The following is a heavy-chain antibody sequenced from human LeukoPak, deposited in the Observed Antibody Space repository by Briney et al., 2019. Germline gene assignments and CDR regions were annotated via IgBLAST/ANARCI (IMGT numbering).Heavy chain of an antibody. V-gene: IGHV1-2*02. CDR3: ASGAEYYDFWSGYFDY. CDR2: INPNSGGT. Sequence: ASVKVSCKASGYTFTGYYMHWVRQAPGQGLEWMGWINPNSGGTNYAQKLQGRVTMTTDTSTSTAYMELRSLRSDDTAVYYCASGAEYYDFWSGYFDYWGQGTLVTVSS. D-gene: IGHD3-3*01. CDR1: GYTFTGYY. J-gene: IGHJ4*02.